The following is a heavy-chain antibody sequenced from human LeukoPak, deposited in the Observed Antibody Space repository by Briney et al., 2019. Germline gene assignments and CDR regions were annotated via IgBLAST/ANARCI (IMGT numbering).Heavy chain of an antibody. J-gene: IGHJ4*02. Sequence: PSETLSLTCAVSGYSISSGYYWGWIRQPPGKGLEWIGSIYHSGSTYYNPSLKSRVTISVDTSKNQFSLKLSSVTAADTAVYYCARRSTVTTYYFDYWGQGTQVTVSS. CDR2: IYHSGST. CDR3: ARRSTVTTYYFDY. V-gene: IGHV4-38-2*01. D-gene: IGHD4-11*01. CDR1: GYSISSGYY.